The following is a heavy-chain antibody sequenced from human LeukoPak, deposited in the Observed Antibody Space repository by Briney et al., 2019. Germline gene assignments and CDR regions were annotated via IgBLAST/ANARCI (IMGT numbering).Heavy chain of an antibody. J-gene: IGHJ4*02. Sequence: GGSLRLSCAASGFTFSSYAMSWVRQAPGKGLEWVSAISGSGGSTYYADSVKGRFTISRDNSKNTLYLQMNSLRAEDTAVYYCAKDFGGGDGYNSPEFDYWGQGTLVTVSS. V-gene: IGHV3-23*01. CDR3: AKDFGGGDGYNSPEFDY. CDR2: ISGSGGST. D-gene: IGHD5-24*01. CDR1: GFTFSSYA.